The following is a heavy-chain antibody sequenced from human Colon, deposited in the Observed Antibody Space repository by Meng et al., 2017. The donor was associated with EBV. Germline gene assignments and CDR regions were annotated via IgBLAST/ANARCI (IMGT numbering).Heavy chain of an antibody. CDR1: GVSISSNFR. J-gene: IGHJ4*02. V-gene: IGHV4-4*02. CDR2: IDDSGST. Sequence: VRRQESGPGLVNPSGPLSLTCGVSGVSISSNFRWTWVRQPPGKGLEWIGDIDDSGSTNYNPSLNSRISISLDKSKNHFSLKVNSVTAADTAVYYCARGKQDAWELLAYWGQGALVTVFS. D-gene: IGHD1-26*01. CDR3: ARGKQDAWELLAY.